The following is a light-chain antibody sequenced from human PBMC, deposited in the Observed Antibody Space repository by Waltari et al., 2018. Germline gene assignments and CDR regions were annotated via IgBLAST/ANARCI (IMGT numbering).Light chain of an antibody. CDR3: QSYDTSLSVV. CDR1: GSNIGAGYD. V-gene: IGLV1-40*01. J-gene: IGLJ3*02. CDR2: GSS. Sequence: QSVLTQPPSVSGAPGQRVTISCTGSGSNIGAGYDVHWYQQLPRAAPKLLLYGSSTRPLGVPDRFFGSTSGTSASLAITGLQAEDEADYYCQSYDTSLSVVFGGGTKLTVL.